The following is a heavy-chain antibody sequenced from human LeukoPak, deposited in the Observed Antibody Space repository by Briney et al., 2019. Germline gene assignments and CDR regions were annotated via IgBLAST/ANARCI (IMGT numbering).Heavy chain of an antibody. V-gene: IGHV3-9*03. CDR3: AKDGRYSSGWYDGEAYFDY. D-gene: IGHD6-19*01. CDR2: ISWNSGSI. J-gene: IGHJ4*02. Sequence: GRSLRLSCAASGFTFDDYAMHWVRQAPGKGLEWVSGISWNSGSIGYADSVKGRFTIPRDNAKNSLYLQMNSLRAEDMALYYCAKDGRYSSGWYDGEAYFDYWGQGTLVTVSS. CDR1: GFTFDDYA.